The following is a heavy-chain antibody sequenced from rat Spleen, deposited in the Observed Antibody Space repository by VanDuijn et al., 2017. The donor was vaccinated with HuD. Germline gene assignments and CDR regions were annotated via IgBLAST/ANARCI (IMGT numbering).Heavy chain of an antibody. CDR3: TREGTIAALAY. Sequence: VRLVESGGGLVQPGKSLKLSCSASGFTFSDYGMHWIRQAPGKGLDWVAYISGSGGTIYADAVKGRFAISRDNAKNTLYLQMNSLRSEDTATYYCTREGTIAALAYWGQGVMVTVSS. V-gene: IGHV5-62*01. D-gene: IGHD1-2*01. CDR1: GFTFSDYG. CDR2: ISGSGGT. J-gene: IGHJ2*01.